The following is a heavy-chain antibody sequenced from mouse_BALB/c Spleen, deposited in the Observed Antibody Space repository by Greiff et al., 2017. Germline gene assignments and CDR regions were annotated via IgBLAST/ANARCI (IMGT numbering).Heavy chain of an antibody. CDR2: INSNGGST. CDR1: GFTFSSYY. J-gene: IGHJ1*01. Sequence: EVQLVESGGGLVKLGGSLKLSCAASGFTFSSYYMSWVRQTPEKRLELVAAINSNGGSTYYPDTVKGRFTISRDNAKNTLYLQMSSLKSEDTALYYCLYGNDPYWYFDVWGAGTTVTVSS. V-gene: IGHV5-6-2*01. D-gene: IGHD2-2*01. CDR3: LYGNDPYWYFDV.